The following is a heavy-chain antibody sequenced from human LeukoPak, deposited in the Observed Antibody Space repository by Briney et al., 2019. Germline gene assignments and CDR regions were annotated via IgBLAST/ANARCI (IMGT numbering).Heavy chain of an antibody. V-gene: IGHV1-8*01. CDR3: ARDYYYDSSGYYFGYYYCYYMDV. D-gene: IGHD3-22*01. Sequence: GASVKVSCKASGYTFTSYDINWVRQATGQGLEWMGWMNPNSGNTGCAQKFQGRVTMTRNTSISTAYMELSSLRSEDTAVYYCARDYYYDSSGYYFGYYYCYYMDVWGKGTTVTVSS. J-gene: IGHJ6*03. CDR1: GYTFTSYD. CDR2: MNPNSGNT.